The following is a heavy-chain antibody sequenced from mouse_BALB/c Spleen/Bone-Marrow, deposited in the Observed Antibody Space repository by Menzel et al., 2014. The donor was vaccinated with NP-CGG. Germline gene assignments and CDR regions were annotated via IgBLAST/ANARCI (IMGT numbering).Heavy chain of an antibody. CDR1: GYAFSSSW. J-gene: IGHJ3*01. CDR2: IYPGDGDT. Sequence: QVQLQQPGPELVKPGASGKISCKASGYAFSSSWMNWVKQRPGQGLEWIGRIYPGDGDTNYNGKFKGKATLTADKSSSTAYMQLSSLTSVDSAVYFCATTGTGAYWGQGTLVTVSA. CDR3: ATTGTGAY. V-gene: IGHV1-82*01. D-gene: IGHD4-1*01.